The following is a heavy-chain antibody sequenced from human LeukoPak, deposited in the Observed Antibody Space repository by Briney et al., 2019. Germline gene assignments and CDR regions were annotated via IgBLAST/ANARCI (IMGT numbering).Heavy chain of an antibody. CDR3: ATDSPGSGSYYFDY. V-gene: IGHV1-24*01. J-gene: IGHJ4*02. CDR1: GYTLTELS. D-gene: IGHD5-12*01. Sequence: GASVKVSCKVSGYTLTELSMHWVRQAPGKGLEWIGGFDPEDGETIYAQKFQGRVTMTEDTSTDTAYMELSSLRSEDTAVYYCATDSPGSGSYYFDYWGQGTLVTVSS. CDR2: FDPEDGET.